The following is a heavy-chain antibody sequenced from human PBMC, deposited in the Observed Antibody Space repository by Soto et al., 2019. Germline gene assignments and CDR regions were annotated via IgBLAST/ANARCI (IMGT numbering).Heavy chain of an antibody. Sequence: SETLSLTCSVSGGSVSYNSYYWGWIRQPPGKGLEWVGGIFYTGTTYYNPSLKDRLSISVDTSKNSFSLNLTSVTAADTAAYFCARLVVVAPVANVWGQGALVTVSS. V-gene: IGHV4-39*01. CDR3: ARLVVVAPVANV. CDR1: GGSVSYNSYY. D-gene: IGHD2-21*01. J-gene: IGHJ4*02. CDR2: IFYTGTT.